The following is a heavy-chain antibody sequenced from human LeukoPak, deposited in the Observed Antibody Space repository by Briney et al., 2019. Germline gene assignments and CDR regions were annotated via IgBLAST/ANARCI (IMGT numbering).Heavy chain of an antibody. CDR2: ISYNGRSI. J-gene: IGHJ6*04. CDR1: GFMFSTYE. CDR3: AELGITMIGGV. V-gene: IGHV3-48*03. D-gene: IGHD3-10*02. Sequence: GGSLRLSCAASGFMFSTYEMNWVRQAPGKGLEWLSYISYNGRSIYYADSVKGRFTISRDNAKNSLYLQMNSLRVEDTAVYYCAELGITMIGGVWGKGTTVTISS.